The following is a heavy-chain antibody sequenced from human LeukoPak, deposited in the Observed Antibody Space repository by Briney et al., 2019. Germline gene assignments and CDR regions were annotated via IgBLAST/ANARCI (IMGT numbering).Heavy chain of an antibody. J-gene: IGHJ4*02. Sequence: PSETLSLTCTVSGGSISTYYWSWIRQPPGKGLEWIGYIYYTGSTNYNPSLKSRVTISVDASKNQFSLKLNSMTAADTALYYCARGLSWGPYYFDYWSQGTLVTVSS. V-gene: IGHV4-59*01. CDR2: IYYTGST. CDR3: ARGLSWGPYYFDY. CDR1: GGSISTYY. D-gene: IGHD4/OR15-4a*01.